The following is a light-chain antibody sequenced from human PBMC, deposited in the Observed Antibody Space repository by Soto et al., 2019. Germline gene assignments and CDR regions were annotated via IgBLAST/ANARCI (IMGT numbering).Light chain of an antibody. CDR2: AAS. J-gene: IGKJ1*01. V-gene: IGKV1-16*02. Sequence: DIQMTQSPSSLSASVGNRVTITCRASQGIRNYLAWFQQNPGQAPKSLIYAASSLQSGVPSKFSGSGSGTDFTLTISSLQPEDFATYYCQQYNSYPRTFGQGTKVEIK. CDR1: QGIRNY. CDR3: QQYNSYPRT.